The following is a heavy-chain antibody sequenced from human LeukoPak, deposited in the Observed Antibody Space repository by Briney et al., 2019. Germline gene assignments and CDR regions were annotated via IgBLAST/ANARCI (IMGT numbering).Heavy chain of an antibody. CDR1: GYTFTSYG. CDR3: ARDNMGIQLWTGLTDV. Sequence: ASVKVSCKASGYTFTSYGISWVRQAPGQGLEWMGWISAYNGNTNYAQKLQGRVTMTTDTSTSTAYMELRTLRSHNTAVYYCARDNMGIQLWTGLTDVWGKGTTVTVSS. CDR2: ISAYNGNT. V-gene: IGHV1-18*01. D-gene: IGHD5-18*01. J-gene: IGHJ6*04.